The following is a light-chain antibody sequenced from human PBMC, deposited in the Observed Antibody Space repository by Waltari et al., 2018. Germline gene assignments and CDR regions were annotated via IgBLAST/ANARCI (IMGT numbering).Light chain of an antibody. Sequence: QSALTQPAPVSGSPGQSITISCTGTSSDVGSYNLVSWYQHHPGKAPKLMIYEGSKRPSGVSNRFSGSKSGNTASLTISGLQAEDEACYYCCSYAGSSTEVFGGGTKLTVL. CDR1: SSDVGSYNL. CDR2: EGS. CDR3: CSYAGSSTEV. V-gene: IGLV2-23*01. J-gene: IGLJ2*01.